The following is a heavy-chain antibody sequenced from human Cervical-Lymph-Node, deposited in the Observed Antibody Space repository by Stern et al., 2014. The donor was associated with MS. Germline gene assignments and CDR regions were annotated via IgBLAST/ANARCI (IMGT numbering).Heavy chain of an antibody. Sequence: QLVQSGPEVKKPGTSVKVSCKASGFTFTSSAVQWVRQARGQRLEWIGWIVVGSGNTNYAQKFQERVTITRDMSTSTAYMELSSLRSEDTAVYYCAADQGAVAGYDYWGQGTLVTVSS. CDR1: GFTFTSSA. V-gene: IGHV1-58*01. D-gene: IGHD6-19*01. CDR3: AADQGAVAGYDY. CDR2: IVVGSGNT. J-gene: IGHJ4*02.